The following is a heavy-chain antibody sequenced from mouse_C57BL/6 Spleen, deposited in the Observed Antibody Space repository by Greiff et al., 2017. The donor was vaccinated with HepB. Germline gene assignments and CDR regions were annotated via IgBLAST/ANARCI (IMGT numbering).Heavy chain of an antibody. V-gene: IGHV1-12*01. CDR1: GYTFTSYN. D-gene: IGHD1-1*01. CDR2: IYPGNGDT. Sequence: QVQLQQSGAELVRPGASVKMSCKASGYTFTSYNMHWVKQTPRQGLEWIGAIYPGNGDTSYNPKFKGKATLTVDKSSSTAYMQLSSLTSEDSAVYFCARENYYGSKASHFDYWGQGTTLTVSS. CDR3: ARENYYGSKASHFDY. J-gene: IGHJ2*01.